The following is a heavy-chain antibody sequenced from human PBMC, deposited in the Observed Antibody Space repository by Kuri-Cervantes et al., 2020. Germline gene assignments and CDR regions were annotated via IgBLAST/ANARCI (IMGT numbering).Heavy chain of an antibody. CDR1: GFTFSNAW. CDR3: TTDWDYYDSSGYVYFDY. CDR2: IKSKTDGGTT. J-gene: IGHJ4*02. Sequence: GESLKISCAASGFTFSNAWMSWVRQAPGKGLEWVGRIKSKTDGGTTDYAAPVKGGFTISRDDSKNTLYLQMNSLKTEDTAVYYCTTDWDYYDSSGYVYFDYWGQGTLVTVSS. D-gene: IGHD3-22*01. V-gene: IGHV3-15*01.